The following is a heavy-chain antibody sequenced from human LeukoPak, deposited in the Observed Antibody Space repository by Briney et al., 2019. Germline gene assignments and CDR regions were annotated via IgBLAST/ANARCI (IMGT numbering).Heavy chain of an antibody. Sequence: PGGSLRLSCAASGFTFSSYSMNWVRQAPGKGLEWVSSISSSSSYIYCADSVKGRFTISRDNAKKSLYLQMNSLRAEDTAVYYCARDLYGSGSYYNYYWGQGTLVTVSS. D-gene: IGHD3-10*01. CDR3: ARDLYGSGSYYNYY. CDR1: GFTFSSYS. J-gene: IGHJ4*02. V-gene: IGHV3-21*01. CDR2: ISSSSSYI.